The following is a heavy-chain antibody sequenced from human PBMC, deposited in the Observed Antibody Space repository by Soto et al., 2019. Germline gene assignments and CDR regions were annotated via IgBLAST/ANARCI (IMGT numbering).Heavy chain of an antibody. D-gene: IGHD3-10*01. CDR2: IYYSGST. V-gene: IGHV4-39*01. Sequence: SETLSLTCTVSGGSISSSSYYWGWIRQPPGKGLEWIGSIYYSGSTYYNPSLKSRVTISVDTSKNQFSLKLSSVTAADTAVYYCARQGLLWLGELPFDYWGQGTLVTVSS. J-gene: IGHJ4*02. CDR3: ARQGLLWLGELPFDY. CDR1: GGSISSSSYY.